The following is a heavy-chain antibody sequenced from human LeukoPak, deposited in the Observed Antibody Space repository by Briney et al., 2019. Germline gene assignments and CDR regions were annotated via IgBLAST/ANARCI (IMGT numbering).Heavy chain of an antibody. D-gene: IGHD6-6*01. V-gene: IGHV1-69*04. CDR1: GGTFSSYA. CDR2: IIPIFGIA. J-gene: IGHJ5*02. CDR3: ARAHSSSSLDWFDP. Sequence: ASVKLSCKASGGTFSSYAISWVRQAPGQGLEWIGRIIPIFGIANYAQKFQGRVTITADKSTSTAYMELSSLGSEDTAVYYCARAHSSSSLDWFDPWGQGTLVTVSS.